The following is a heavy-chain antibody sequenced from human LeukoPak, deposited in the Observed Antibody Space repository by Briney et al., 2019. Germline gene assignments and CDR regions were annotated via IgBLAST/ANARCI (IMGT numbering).Heavy chain of an antibody. V-gene: IGHV3-30-3*01. Sequence: PGGSLRLSCAASGFTFSSYAMHWVRQAPGKGLEWVAVISYDGSNKYYADSVKGRFTISRDNSKNTLYLQMNSLRAEDTAVYYCARAFPYGSGRGYFDYWGQGTLVTVSS. CDR3: ARAFPYGSGRGYFDY. D-gene: IGHD3-10*01. CDR1: GFTFSSYA. CDR2: ISYDGSNK. J-gene: IGHJ4*02.